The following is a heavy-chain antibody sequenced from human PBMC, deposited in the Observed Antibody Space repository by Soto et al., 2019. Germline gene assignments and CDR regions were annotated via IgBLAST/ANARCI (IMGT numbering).Heavy chain of an antibody. V-gene: IGHV4-31*03. Sequence: SETLSLTCTVSGGSISSGGYYWTWIRQHPGKGLEWIGCIYYRGSTHHNPSLKSRVTISVDTSKNQFSLKLSSVTAADTAVYYCARVVDSSGYPFDYWGQGTLVTVSS. D-gene: IGHD3-22*01. J-gene: IGHJ4*02. CDR1: GGSISSGGYY. CDR3: ARVVDSSGYPFDY. CDR2: IYYRGST.